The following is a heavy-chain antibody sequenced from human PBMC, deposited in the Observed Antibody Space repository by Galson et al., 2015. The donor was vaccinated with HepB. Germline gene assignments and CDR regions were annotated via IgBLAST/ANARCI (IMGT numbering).Heavy chain of an antibody. D-gene: IGHD3-10*01. J-gene: IGHJ5*02. V-gene: IGHV1-18*04. CDR1: GYTFTSYG. CDR3: ARDWGGFGELSTENWFDP. Sequence: SVKVSCKASGYTFTSYGISWVRQAPGQGLEWMGWISAYNGNTNYAQKLQGRVTMTTDTSTSTAYMELRSLRSDDTAVYYCARDWGGFGELSTENWFDPWGQGTLVTVSS. CDR2: ISAYNGNT.